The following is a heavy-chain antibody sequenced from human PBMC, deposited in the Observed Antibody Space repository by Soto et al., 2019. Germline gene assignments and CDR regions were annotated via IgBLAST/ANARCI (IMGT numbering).Heavy chain of an antibody. CDR3: ARDFRYCSGGSCYNEYFQH. J-gene: IGHJ1*01. CDR2: ISSSSYI. CDR1: GFTFSSYS. V-gene: IGHV3-21*01. D-gene: IGHD2-15*01. Sequence: GGSLRLSCAASGFTFSSYSMNWVRQSPGKGLEWVSSISSSSYIYYADSVKGRFTISRDNAKNSLYLQMNSLRAEDTAVYYCARDFRYCSGGSCYNEYFQHWGQGTLVTVSS.